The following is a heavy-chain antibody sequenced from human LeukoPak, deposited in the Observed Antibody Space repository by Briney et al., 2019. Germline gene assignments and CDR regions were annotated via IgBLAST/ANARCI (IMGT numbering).Heavy chain of an antibody. CDR3: ARDRGAGYNPIDY. V-gene: IGHV1-2*02. CDR1: GYTFTGYY. D-gene: IGHD5-24*01. J-gene: IGHJ4*02. Sequence: ASAKVSCKASGYTFTGYYMHLVRQAPGQGLEWMGWINPNSGGTNYAQKFQGRVTVTRDTSISTAYMELSRLRSDDTAVYYCARDRGAGYNPIDYWGQGTLVTVSS. CDR2: INPNSGGT.